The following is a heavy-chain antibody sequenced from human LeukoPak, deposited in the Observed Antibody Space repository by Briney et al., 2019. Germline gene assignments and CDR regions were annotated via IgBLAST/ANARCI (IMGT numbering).Heavy chain of an antibody. CDR2: INEDGSEQ. V-gene: IGHV3-7*01. CDR3: ARAPYDILTGYSGYFDY. Sequence: PGGSLRLSCAASGFTFSSYWMSWVRRAPGKGLEWVANINEDGSEQRYVDSVKGRFTISRDNAKNSLFLQMTSLRAEDTAVYYCARAPYDILTGYSGYFDYWGQGTLVTVSS. J-gene: IGHJ4*02. CDR1: GFTFSSYW. D-gene: IGHD3-9*01.